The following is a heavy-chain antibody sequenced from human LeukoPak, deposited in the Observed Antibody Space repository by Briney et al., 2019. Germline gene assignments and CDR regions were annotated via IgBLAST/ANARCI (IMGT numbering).Heavy chain of an antibody. V-gene: IGHV3-23*01. J-gene: IGHJ4*02. CDR2: ISGSGGST. D-gene: IGHD2-2*01. CDR3: AKDPRVVPAAISGIFDY. CDR1: GFIFSNYN. Sequence: SGGSLRLSCAASGFIFSNYNMNWVRQAPGKGLEWVSAISGSGGSTYYADSVKGRFTISRDNSKNTLYLQMNSLRAEDTAVYYCAKDPRVVPAAISGIFDYWGQGTLVTVSS.